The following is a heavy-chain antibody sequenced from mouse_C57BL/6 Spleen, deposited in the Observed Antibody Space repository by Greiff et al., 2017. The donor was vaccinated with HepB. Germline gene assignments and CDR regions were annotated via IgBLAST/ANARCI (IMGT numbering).Heavy chain of an antibody. V-gene: IGHV5-16*01. CDR3: ARELGYSHYLYSFAS. J-gene: IGHJ2*01. CDR1: GFTFSDYY. CDR2: ISYDGSST. D-gene: IGHD2-5*01. Sequence: EVMLVESEGGLVQPGSSMKLSCTASGFTFSDYYMAWVRQVPEKGLEWVANISYDGSSTYYLDSLKSRFIISRDNAKKNLYLQMSSLKSEDTATYYCARELGYSHYLYSFASWGQGTPRTVSS.